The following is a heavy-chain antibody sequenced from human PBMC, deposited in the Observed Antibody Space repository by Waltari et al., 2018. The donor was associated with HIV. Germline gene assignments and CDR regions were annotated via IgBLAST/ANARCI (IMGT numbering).Heavy chain of an antibody. CDR3: AREGGSGSYWGFDY. J-gene: IGHJ4*02. Sequence: QVQLQESGPGLVTPSETLSLTCAVSGYSISSGYYWGWIRQPPGKGLEWIGSIYHSGSTYYNPSLKSRVTISVDTSKNQFSLKLSSVTAADTAVYYCAREGGSGSYWGFDYWGQGTLVTVSS. CDR2: IYHSGST. CDR1: GYSISSGYY. V-gene: IGHV4-38-2*02. D-gene: IGHD3-10*01.